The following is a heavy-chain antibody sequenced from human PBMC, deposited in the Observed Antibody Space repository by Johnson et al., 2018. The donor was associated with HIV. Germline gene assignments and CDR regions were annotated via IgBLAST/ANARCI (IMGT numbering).Heavy chain of an antibody. V-gene: IGHV3-30*02. CDR2: IRYDGSNE. CDR3: ATPQEGYSAFDI. D-gene: IGHD2-15*01. Sequence: QVQLVESGGGVVQPGGSLRLSCAASGFAFSSYGMHWVRQAPGKGLEWVTFIRYDGSNEYYADSVKGRFTISRDNSKNTLYLQMNSLRAEDTAVYYCATPQEGYSAFDIWGQGTMVTVSS. J-gene: IGHJ3*02. CDR1: GFAFSSYG.